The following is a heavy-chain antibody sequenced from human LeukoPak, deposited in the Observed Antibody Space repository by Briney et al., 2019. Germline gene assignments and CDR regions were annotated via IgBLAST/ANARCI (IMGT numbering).Heavy chain of an antibody. CDR1: GDSIRPYY. J-gene: IGHJ4*02. V-gene: IGHV4-59*08. CDR3: ARRSLIAAEDY. D-gene: IGHD6-6*01. CDR2: ISYSGNT. Sequence: SETLSLTCTVSGDSIRPYYWNWIRQSPGKGLEWLGYISYSGNTNYHPSVKSRVTISLDTSKNHVSLRLNSVTAADTAVYYCARRSLIAAEDYWGQGTLVTVSS.